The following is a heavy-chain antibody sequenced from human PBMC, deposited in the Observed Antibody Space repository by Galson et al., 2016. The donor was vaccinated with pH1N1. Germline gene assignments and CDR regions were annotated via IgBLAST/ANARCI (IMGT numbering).Heavy chain of an antibody. V-gene: IGHV4-61*01. J-gene: IGHJ4*02. CDR2: ISYTGST. Sequence: ETLSFTCTVSGGSVTSHTSYWSWIRQPPGKGLEWIAYISYTGSTDYNPSLKSRVTISLDTSKNQFSLNLTSVTAADTAVYYCARAFGAATSDYWGQGTLVTVSS. CDR1: GGSVTSHTSY. D-gene: IGHD2-15*01. CDR3: ARAFGAATSDY.